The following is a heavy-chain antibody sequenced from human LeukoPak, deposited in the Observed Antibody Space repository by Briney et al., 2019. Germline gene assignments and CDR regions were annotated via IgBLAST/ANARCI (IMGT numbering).Heavy chain of an antibody. CDR3: ARVVAARPNYAFGYFQH. Sequence: GGSLRLSCAASGFTFSSYCMNWVRQAPGKGLEWVSFISSSSSYIYYADSVKGRFTISRDNAKNSLYLQMNSLRAEDTAVYYYARVVAARPNYAFGYFQHWGQGTLVTVSS. CDR1: GFTFSSYC. J-gene: IGHJ1*01. D-gene: IGHD6-6*01. CDR2: ISSSSSYI. V-gene: IGHV3-21*01.